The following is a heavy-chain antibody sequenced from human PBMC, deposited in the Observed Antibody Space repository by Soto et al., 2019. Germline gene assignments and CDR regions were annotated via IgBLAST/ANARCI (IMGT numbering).Heavy chain of an antibody. J-gene: IGHJ5*02. CDR1: GGSISSGGYY. CDR2: IYYSGST. V-gene: IGHV4-31*03. Sequence: PSETLPLTCNVSGGSISSGGYYWSWIRQHPGKGLEWIGYIYYSGSTYYNPSLKSRVTISVDTSKNQFSLKLSSVTAADTAVYYCARVFSDSSSFFDPWGQGTLVTVSS. D-gene: IGHD6-13*01. CDR3: ARVFSDSSSFFDP.